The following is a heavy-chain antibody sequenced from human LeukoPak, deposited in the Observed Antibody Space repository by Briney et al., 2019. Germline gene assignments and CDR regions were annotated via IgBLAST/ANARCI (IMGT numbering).Heavy chain of an antibody. CDR3: AKDLPPRPYYYDSSGYYYV. V-gene: IGHV3-23*01. CDR2: ISGGDGST. Sequence: GGSLRLSCAASGFTFSSYAMSWVRQAPGKGLEWVSAISGGDGSTYYADSVKGRFTISRDNSKNTLYLQMNSLRAEDTAVYYCAKDLPPRPYYYDSSGYYYVWGQGTLVTVSS. D-gene: IGHD3-22*01. CDR1: GFTFSSYA. J-gene: IGHJ4*02.